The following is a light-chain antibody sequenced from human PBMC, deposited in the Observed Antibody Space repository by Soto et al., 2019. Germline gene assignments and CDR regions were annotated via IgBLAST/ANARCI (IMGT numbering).Light chain of an antibody. CDR3: SSYTTSNTPLYV. CDR1: SSDTAGYNY. CDR2: EVS. J-gene: IGLJ1*01. Sequence: PGQSITISCTGTSSDTAGYNYVSWYQQHPGKAPKLMIYEVSNRPSGVSNRFSGSQSGNTASLTISGLQAEDEANYYCSSYTTSNTPLYVFGTGTKVTVL. V-gene: IGLV2-14*01.